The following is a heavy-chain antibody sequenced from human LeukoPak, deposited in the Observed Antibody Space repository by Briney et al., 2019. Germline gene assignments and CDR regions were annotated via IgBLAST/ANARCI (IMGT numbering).Heavy chain of an antibody. CDR1: GVSINTYY. D-gene: IGHD3-22*01. CDR2: IYYSGST. Sequence: PSETLSLTCTVSGVSINTYYASWIRQAPGKGLEFIGFIYYSGSTNYNPSLKSRVTISVDTSKNQFSLKLSSVTAADTAVYYCARGRYYYDSSAVYYFDYWGQGTLVTVSS. V-gene: IGHV4-59*13. J-gene: IGHJ4*02. CDR3: ARGRYYYDSSAVYYFDY.